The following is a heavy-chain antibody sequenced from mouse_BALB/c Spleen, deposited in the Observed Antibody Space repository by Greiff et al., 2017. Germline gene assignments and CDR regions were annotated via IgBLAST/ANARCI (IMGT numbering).Heavy chain of an antibody. CDR2: ISSGSSTI. J-gene: IGHJ4*01. CDR1: GFTFSSFG. V-gene: IGHV5-17*02. Sequence: EVQGVESGGGLVQPGGSRKLSCAASGFTFSSFGMHWVRQAPEKGLEWVAYISSGSSTIYYADTVKGRFTISIDNPKNTLFLQMTSLRSEDTAMYYCARTLDAMDYWGQGTSVTVSS. CDR3: ARTLDAMDY.